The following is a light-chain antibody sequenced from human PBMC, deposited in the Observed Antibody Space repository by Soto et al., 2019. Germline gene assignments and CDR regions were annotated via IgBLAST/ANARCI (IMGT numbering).Light chain of an antibody. J-gene: IGKJ2*01. CDR3: QQSASTPPDT. CDR2: AAS. V-gene: IGKV1-39*01. Sequence: DLQMTQSPSSLSASVGDRVTMTCRASQSIGTFLNWYQQKSGRAPKLLIYAASTLQSGVPSRFSGSGSGTDFTLTISSLQPEDCATYSCQQSASTPPDTFGQGTKLEIK. CDR1: QSIGTF.